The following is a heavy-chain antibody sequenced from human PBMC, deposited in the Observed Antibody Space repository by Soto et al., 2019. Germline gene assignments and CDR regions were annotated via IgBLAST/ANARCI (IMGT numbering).Heavy chain of an antibody. CDR2: IIPILGIA. CDR3: ARPIKSGVSGGFFDY. V-gene: IGHV1-69*02. Sequence: QVQLVQSGAEVKKPGSSVKVSCKASGGTFSSYTISWVRQAPGQGLEWMGRIIPILGIANYAQKFQGRVTITADKSTSTAYMELSSLRSEDTVVYYCARPIKSGVSGGFFDYWGQGTLVTVSS. J-gene: IGHJ4*02. CDR1: GGTFSSYT. D-gene: IGHD3-16*01.